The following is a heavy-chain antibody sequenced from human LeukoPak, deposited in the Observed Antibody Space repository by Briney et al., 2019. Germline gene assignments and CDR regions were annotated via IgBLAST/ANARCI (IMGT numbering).Heavy chain of an antibody. V-gene: IGHV4-34*01. CDR1: GGSFSGYY. CDR3: ARGQGQGYSSGRPFDY. CDR2: INHSGST. D-gene: IGHD6-19*01. Sequence: SETLSLTCAVYGGSFSGYYWSWIRQPPGKGLEWIGEINHSGSTNYNPSLKSRVTISVDTSKNQFSLKLSSVTAADTAVYYCARGQGQGYSSGRPFDYWGQGTLVTVSS. J-gene: IGHJ4*02.